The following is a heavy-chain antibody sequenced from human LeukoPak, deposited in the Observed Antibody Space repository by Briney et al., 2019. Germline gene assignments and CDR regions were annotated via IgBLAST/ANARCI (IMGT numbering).Heavy chain of an antibody. CDR3: AKGNDFWSGYHYYYYMDV. CDR2: ISGSGGST. CDR1: GFTFSSYA. Sequence: GGSLRLYCAASGFTFSSYAMSWVRQAPGKGLEWVSAISGSGGSTYYADSVKGRFTISRDNSKNTLYLQMNSLRAEDTAVYYCAKGNDFWSGYHYYYYMDVWGKGTTVTVSS. V-gene: IGHV3-23*01. D-gene: IGHD3-3*01. J-gene: IGHJ6*03.